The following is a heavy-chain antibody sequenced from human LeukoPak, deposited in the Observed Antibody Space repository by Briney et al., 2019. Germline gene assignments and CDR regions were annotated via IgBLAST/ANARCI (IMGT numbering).Heavy chain of an antibody. CDR2: ISWNSGSI. CDR3: AKGSSGYFSPGGH. V-gene: IGHV3-9*01. CDR1: GFTFDDYA. D-gene: IGHD3-22*01. Sequence: PVGSLRLSCAASGFTFDDYAMHWVRQAPGKGLEWVSGISWNSGSIGYADSVKGRFTISRDNAKNSLYLQMNSLRAEDTALYYCAKGSSGYFSPGGHWGQGALVTVSS. J-gene: IGHJ4*02.